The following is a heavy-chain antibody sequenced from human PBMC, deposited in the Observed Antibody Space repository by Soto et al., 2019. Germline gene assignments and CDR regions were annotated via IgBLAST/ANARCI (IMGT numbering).Heavy chain of an antibody. Sequence: SETLSLTCTVSGGSISRGGYYWSWIRQHPGKGLEWIGYIYYSGSTYYNPSLKSRVTISVDTSKNQFSLKLSSVTAADTAVYYCARDRDTTGGWFDPWGQGTLVTVSS. J-gene: IGHJ5*02. D-gene: IGHD4-17*01. CDR1: GGSISRGGYY. V-gene: IGHV4-31*03. CDR3: ARDRDTTGGWFDP. CDR2: IYYSGST.